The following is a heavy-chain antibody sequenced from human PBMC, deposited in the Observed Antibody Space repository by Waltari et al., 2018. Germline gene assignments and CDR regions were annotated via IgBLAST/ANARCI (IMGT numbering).Heavy chain of an antibody. CDR3: ARDSSSWYGYFQH. Sequence: QVQLQESGPGLVKPSETLSLTCTVSGGSISSYYWSWIRQPAGKGLEWIGRIYTSGSTNYHPPLKGRVTMALDTSKNQFSLKLSSVTAADTAVYYCARDSSSWYGYFQHWGQGTLVTVSS. CDR1: GGSISSYY. V-gene: IGHV4-4*07. D-gene: IGHD6-13*01. J-gene: IGHJ1*01. CDR2: IYTSGST.